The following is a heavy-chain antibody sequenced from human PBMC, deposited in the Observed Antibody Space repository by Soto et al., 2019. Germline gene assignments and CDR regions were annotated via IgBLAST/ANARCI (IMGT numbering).Heavy chain of an antibody. D-gene: IGHD5-12*01. V-gene: IGHV1-69*02. CDR2: IIPILGIA. CDR3: SSPTQGYSGYDFDY. J-gene: IGHJ4*02. CDR1: GGTFSSYT. Sequence: QVQLVQSGAEVKKPGSSVKVSCKASGGTFSSYTISWVRQAPGQGLEWMGRIIPILGIANYAQKFQGRVTITADKSTRTAYMELSSLRSEDTAVYYCSSPTQGYSGYDFDYWGQGTLVTVSS.